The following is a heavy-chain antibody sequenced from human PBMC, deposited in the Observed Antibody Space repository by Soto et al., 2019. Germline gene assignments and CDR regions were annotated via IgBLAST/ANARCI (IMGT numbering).Heavy chain of an antibody. J-gene: IGHJ5*02. Sequence: SETLSLTCAVYGGSFSGYYWSWIRQPPGEGLEWIGYIYYSGSTYYNPSLKSRVTISVDTSKNQFSLKLSSVTAADTAVYYCAREKYYYGSASGFDPWGQGTLVTVSS. CDR1: GGSFSGYY. CDR2: IYYSGST. CDR3: AREKYYYGSASGFDP. D-gene: IGHD3-10*01. V-gene: IGHV4-30-4*01.